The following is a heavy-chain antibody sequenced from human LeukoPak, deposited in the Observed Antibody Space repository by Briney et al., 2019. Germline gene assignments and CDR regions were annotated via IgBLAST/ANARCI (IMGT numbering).Heavy chain of an antibody. Sequence: GGSLRLSCAASGFSFNSDWMGWVRQAPGKGLEWVANIKHDESEKNYLDSVKGRFTISRDNAQNSLYLQMNGLRVEDTAVYYCARRLDDWGQGTLVTVSS. CDR3: ARRLDD. CDR1: GFSFNSDW. D-gene: IGHD3-16*01. CDR2: IKHDESEK. J-gene: IGHJ4*02. V-gene: IGHV3-7*01.